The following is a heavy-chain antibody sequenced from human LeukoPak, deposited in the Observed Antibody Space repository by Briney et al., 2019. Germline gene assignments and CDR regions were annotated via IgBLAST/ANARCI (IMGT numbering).Heavy chain of an antibody. V-gene: IGHV3-23*01. D-gene: IGHD1-26*01. CDR1: GFTFSSYA. J-gene: IGHJ4*02. Sequence: PGGSLRLSCAASGFTFSSYAMSWVRQAPGKGLEWVSGISGSGGSTYYADSVKGRFTISRDNAKNSLYLQMNSLRAEDTAVYYCARDKIVGATYFDYWGQGTLVTVSS. CDR3: ARDKIVGATYFDY. CDR2: ISGSGGST.